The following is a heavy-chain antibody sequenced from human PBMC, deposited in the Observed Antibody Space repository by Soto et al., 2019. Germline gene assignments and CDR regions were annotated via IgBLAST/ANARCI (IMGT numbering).Heavy chain of an antibody. J-gene: IGHJ6*02. D-gene: IGHD3-10*01. CDR2: INQDGSEK. CDR3: AKDFGAFDYYYGMDV. Sequence: EVHLVESGGGLVQPGGSLRLSCAASGFTFSTSWMDWVRQTPGKGLEWVANINQDGSEKTYVDSVKGRFTISRDNSKNTLYLQMNSLRAEDTAVYYCAKDFGAFDYYYGMDVWGQGTTVTVSS. V-gene: IGHV3-7*01. CDR1: GFTFSTSW.